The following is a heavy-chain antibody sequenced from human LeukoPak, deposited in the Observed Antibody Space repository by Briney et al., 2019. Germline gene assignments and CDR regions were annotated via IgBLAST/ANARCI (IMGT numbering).Heavy chain of an antibody. V-gene: IGHV3-23*01. CDR3: AKKSQLGNYFDY. Sequence: GGSLRLSCAASGFTFSSYSMNWVRQAPGKGLEWVSAISGSGGSTYYADSVKGRFTISRDNSKNTLYLQMNSLRAEDTAVYYCAKKSQLGNYFDYWGQGTLVTVSS. CDR1: GFTFSSYS. D-gene: IGHD6-13*01. CDR2: ISGSGGST. J-gene: IGHJ4*02.